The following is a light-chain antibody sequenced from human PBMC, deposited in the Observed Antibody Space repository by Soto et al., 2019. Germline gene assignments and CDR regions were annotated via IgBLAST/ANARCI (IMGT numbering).Light chain of an antibody. J-gene: IGKJ1*01. CDR3: QQYGSSLWT. V-gene: IGKV3-20*01. CDR1: QSISTN. Sequence: VLTQSPGTLSLSPGERATLSCRASQSISTNLAWYQQRPGQAPRLLIFDASSRATGVPARFSGSGSGTDFTLTINSLEREDFGVYYCQQYGSSLWTFGQGTKVEIK. CDR2: DAS.